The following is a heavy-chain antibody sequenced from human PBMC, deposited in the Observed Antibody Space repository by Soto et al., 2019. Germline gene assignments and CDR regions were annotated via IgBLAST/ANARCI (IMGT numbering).Heavy chain of an antibody. D-gene: IGHD4-4*01. CDR1: GFTFSGYW. CDR2: INGDGSRI. J-gene: IGHJ5*02. Sequence: GGSLRLSCAASGFTFSGYWMFWVRQPPGKGLVWVSRINGDGSRINYADSVKGRFTISRDNAKNTLYLQMNSLRAEDTAVYYCARDPRNLGLDPWGQGTLVTVSS. V-gene: IGHV3-74*01. CDR3: ARDPRNLGLDP.